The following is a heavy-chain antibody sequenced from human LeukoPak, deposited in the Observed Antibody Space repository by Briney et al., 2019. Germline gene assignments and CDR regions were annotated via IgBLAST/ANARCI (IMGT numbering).Heavy chain of an antibody. CDR2: INHSGST. Sequence: SETLSLTCTVSGGSISSYYWSWIRQPPGKGLEWIGEINHSGSTNYNPSLKSRVTISVDTSKNQFSLKLSSVTAADTAVYYCASGDDYGDYWGQGTLVTVSS. J-gene: IGHJ4*02. V-gene: IGHV4-34*01. CDR1: GGSISSYY. CDR3: ASGDDYGDY.